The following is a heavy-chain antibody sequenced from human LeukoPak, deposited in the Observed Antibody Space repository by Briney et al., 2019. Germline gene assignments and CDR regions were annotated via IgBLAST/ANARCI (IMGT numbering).Heavy chain of an antibody. CDR1: GGSISSYY. J-gene: IGHJ2*01. D-gene: IGHD2-21*01. V-gene: IGHV4-59*01. Sequence: SETLSLTCTVSGGSISSYYWSWIRQPPGKGLEWIGYIYYSGSTNYNPSPKSRVTISVDTSKNQFSLKLSSVTAADTAVYYCARDQDGGGDSNFDLWGRGTLVTVSS. CDR2: IYYSGST. CDR3: ARDQDGGGDSNFDL.